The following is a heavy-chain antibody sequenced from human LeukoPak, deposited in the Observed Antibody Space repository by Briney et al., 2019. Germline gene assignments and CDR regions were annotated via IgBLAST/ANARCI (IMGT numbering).Heavy chain of an antibody. J-gene: IGHJ4*02. CDR1: GYTLTELS. CDR2: FDPEDGET. Sequence: GASVKVSCKVSGYTLTELSMHWVRQAPGKGLEWMGGFDPEDGETIYAQKFQGRVTMTEDTSTDTAYMELSSLRSEDTAVYYCASVDYGSGSYLFDYWGQGTLVTVSS. CDR3: ASVDYGSGSYLFDY. V-gene: IGHV1-24*01. D-gene: IGHD3-10*01.